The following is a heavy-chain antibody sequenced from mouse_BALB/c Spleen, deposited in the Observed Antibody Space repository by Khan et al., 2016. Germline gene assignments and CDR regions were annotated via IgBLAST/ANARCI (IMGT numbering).Heavy chain of an antibody. CDR2: INPYNGGT. CDR3: ARGTTATAMDY. J-gene: IGHJ4*01. V-gene: IGHV1-18*01. Sequence: VRLQQSGPELVKPGASMKISCKASGYSFTGYTMNWVKQSHGKNLERIGLINPYNGGTSYNQKFKGKATLTVDKSSSTAYMELLSLTSEDSAVYYCARGTTATAMDYWGQGTSVTVSS. D-gene: IGHD1-2*01. CDR1: GYSFTGYT.